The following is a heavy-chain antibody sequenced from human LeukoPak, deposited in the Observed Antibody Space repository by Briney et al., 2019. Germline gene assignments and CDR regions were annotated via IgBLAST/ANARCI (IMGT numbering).Heavy chain of an antibody. CDR3: ARAHYGGNSVLGY. J-gene: IGHJ4*02. D-gene: IGHD4-23*01. V-gene: IGHV1-2*02. Sequence: ASVKVSCKASGYTFTSYGISWVRQAPGQGLEWMGWINPNSGGTNYAQKFQGRVTMTRDTSISTAYMELSRLRSDDTAVYYCARAHYGGNSVLGYWGQGTLVTVSS. CDR2: INPNSGGT. CDR1: GYTFTSYG.